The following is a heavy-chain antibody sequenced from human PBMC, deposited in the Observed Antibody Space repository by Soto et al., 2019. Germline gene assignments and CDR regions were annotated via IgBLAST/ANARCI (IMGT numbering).Heavy chain of an antibody. V-gene: IGHV3-30*18. D-gene: IGHD3-22*01. J-gene: IGHJ4*02. CDR2: ISYDGSTP. CDR3: AKDDSDYSYYWSSFDH. CDR1: GFSFSNYG. Sequence: GGSLRLSCAGSGFSFSNYGIHWVRRATGEGLEWVAFISYDGSTPYYGDSVKGRFTISRDNSKNTVYLQMNSLRADDTAVYYCAKDDSDYSYYWSSFDHSGQGTLVTVSS.